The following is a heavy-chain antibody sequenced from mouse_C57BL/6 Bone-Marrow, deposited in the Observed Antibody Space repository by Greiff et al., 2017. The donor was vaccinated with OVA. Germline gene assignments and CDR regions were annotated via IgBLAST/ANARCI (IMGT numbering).Heavy chain of an antibody. CDR1: GFTFSDYG. D-gene: IGHD2-5*01. V-gene: IGHV5-17*01. Sequence: EVQLVESGGGLVKPGGSLKLSCAASGFTFSDYGMHWVRQAPEKGLEWVAYISSGSSTIYYADTVKGRFTISRDNAKNTLFLQMTSLRSEDTAMYYCARESPYYSTWFAYWGQGTLVTVSA. CDR2: ISSGSSTI. J-gene: IGHJ3*01. CDR3: ARESPYYSTWFAY.